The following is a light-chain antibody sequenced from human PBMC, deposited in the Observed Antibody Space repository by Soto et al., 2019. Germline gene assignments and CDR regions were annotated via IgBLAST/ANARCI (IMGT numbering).Light chain of an antibody. CDR2: GNS. CDR3: QAFDSSLRGSV. J-gene: IGLJ2*01. CDR1: SSNIGAGYD. V-gene: IGLV1-40*01. Sequence: QSALTQPPSVSGAPGQRVSISCTGSSSNIGAGYDVHWYQQLPGTAPKLLIYGNSNRPSGVPDRFSGSKSGTSASLAITGLQAEDEADYYCQAFDSSLRGSVFGGGTKVTVL.